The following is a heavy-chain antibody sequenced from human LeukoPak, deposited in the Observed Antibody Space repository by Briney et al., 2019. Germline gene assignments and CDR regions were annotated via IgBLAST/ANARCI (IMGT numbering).Heavy chain of an antibody. CDR2: INHSGST. V-gene: IGHV4-34*01. Sequence: ETLSLTCAVYGGSFSGYYWSWIRQPPGKGLEWIGEINHSGSTNYNPSLKSRVTISVDTSKNQFSLKLSSVTAADTAVYYCAASYSSGWYHYYYYYGMDVWGQGTTVTVSS. CDR3: AASYSSGWYHYYYYYGMDV. D-gene: IGHD6-19*01. CDR1: GGSFSGYY. J-gene: IGHJ6*02.